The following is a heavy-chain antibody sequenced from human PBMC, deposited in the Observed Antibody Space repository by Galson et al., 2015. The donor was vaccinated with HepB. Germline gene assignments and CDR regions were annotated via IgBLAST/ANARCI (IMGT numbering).Heavy chain of an antibody. CDR1: GFTFDDYG. D-gene: IGHD2-2*01. CDR3: ARGVPYCRSTRCYDNYYGMDV. J-gene: IGHJ6*02. CDR2: NNWNGGST. V-gene: IGHV3-20*01. Sequence: SLRLSCAASGFTFDDYGMSWVRQAPGKGLEWVSGNNWNGGSTGYADSVKGRFTISRDNAKNSLYLQMNSLRAEDTALYHCARGVPYCRSTRCYDNYYGMDVWGQGTTVIVSS.